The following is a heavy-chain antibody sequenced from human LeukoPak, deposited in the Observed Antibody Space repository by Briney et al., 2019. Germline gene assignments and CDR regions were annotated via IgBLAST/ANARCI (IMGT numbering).Heavy chain of an antibody. Sequence: TGGSLRLSCAASGFTFSNSAMNWVRQVPGKELEWVSSIDSHIYYADSVRGRFTISRDNSKNTLYLQMSSLRVEDTAVYYCARDPPGIAASVTGGWGQGTLVTVSS. V-gene: IGHV3-21*04. CDR2: IDSHI. D-gene: IGHD6-13*01. CDR3: ARDPPGIAASVTGG. J-gene: IGHJ1*01. CDR1: GFTFSNSA.